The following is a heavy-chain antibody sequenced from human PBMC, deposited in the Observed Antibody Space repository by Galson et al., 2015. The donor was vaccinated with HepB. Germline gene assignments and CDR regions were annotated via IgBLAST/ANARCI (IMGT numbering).Heavy chain of an antibody. CDR1: GGSISSYY. CDR2: IYYSGST. Sequence: ETLSLTCTVSGGSISSYYWSWIRQPPGKGLEWMGYIYYSGSTNYNPSLKSRVTISVDTSKNQFSLKLSSVTAADTAVYYCAREGDCTNGKCYRANDAFDIWGQGTMVTVSS. V-gene: IGHV4-59*12. CDR3: AREGDCTNGKCYRANDAFDI. J-gene: IGHJ3*02. D-gene: IGHD2-8*01.